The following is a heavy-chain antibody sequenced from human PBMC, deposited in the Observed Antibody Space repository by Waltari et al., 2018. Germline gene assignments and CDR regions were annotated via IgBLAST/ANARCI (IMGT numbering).Heavy chain of an antibody. D-gene: IGHD6-19*01. CDR3: AKGGWPAVSTGCFGP. J-gene: IGHJ5*02. Sequence: EVQLVESGGGLVQPGGSLRLACTASGFTFSRTWVSWVRQAPGKGLEWVANIKEDGSEKYYVDSVKGRFTISRDNVMNLLYLQMNSLRVDDTAVYYCAKGGWPAVSTGCFGPWGLGTLVTVSS. CDR2: IKEDGSEK. CDR1: GFTFSRTW. V-gene: IGHV3-7*03.